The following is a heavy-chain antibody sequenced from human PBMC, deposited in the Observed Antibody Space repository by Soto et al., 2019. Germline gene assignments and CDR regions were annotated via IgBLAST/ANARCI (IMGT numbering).Heavy chain of an antibody. CDR1: GFDFNTYG. CDR3: AKDSSVTAAGSGGWFDP. D-gene: IGHD6-13*01. CDR2: ISFDGGNQ. Sequence: QVQLVQSGGGVVQPGRSLRLSCAASGFDFNTYGLHWVRQAPGKGLAWVAGISFDGGNQYYADSVKGRFTISRDKSNNTLYLQMNSLGAEDTATYYCAKDSSVTAAGSGGWFDPWGQGTLVIVSS. V-gene: IGHV3-30*18. J-gene: IGHJ5*02.